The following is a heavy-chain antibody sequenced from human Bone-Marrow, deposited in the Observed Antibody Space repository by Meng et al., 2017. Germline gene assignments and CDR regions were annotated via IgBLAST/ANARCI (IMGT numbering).Heavy chain of an antibody. J-gene: IGHJ6*02. CDR1: GYTFTGYY. D-gene: IGHD2-2*02. CDR2: INPNSGGT. V-gene: IGHV1-2*06. CDR3: ASTDCSSTSCYTGYYYYGMDV. Sequence: GGSLRLSCKASGYTFTGYYMHWVRQAPGQGLEWMGRINPNSGGTNYAQKFQGRVTMTRDTSISTAYMELSRLRSDDTAVYYCASTDCSSTSCYTGYYYYGMDVWGQGTTVTVSS.